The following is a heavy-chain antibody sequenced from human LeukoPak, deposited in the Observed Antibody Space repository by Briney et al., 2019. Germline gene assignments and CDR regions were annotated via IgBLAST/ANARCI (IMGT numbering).Heavy chain of an antibody. CDR3: ARQSYYDSSGYYYVWGY. J-gene: IGHJ4*02. V-gene: IGHV5-10-1*01. D-gene: IGHD3-22*01. CDR1: GYSFTSYW. Sequence: GESLKISCKGSGYSFTSYWISWVRQMPGKGLEWMGRIDPSDSYTNYSPSFQGHVTISADKSISTAYLQWSSLKASDTAMYYCARQSYYDSSGYYYVWGYWGQGTLVTVSS. CDR2: IDPSDSYT.